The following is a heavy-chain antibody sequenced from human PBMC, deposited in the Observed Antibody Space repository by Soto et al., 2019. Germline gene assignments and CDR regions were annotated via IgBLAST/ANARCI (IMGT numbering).Heavy chain of an antibody. CDR3: AKGSPDSRGYHFFFDY. V-gene: IGHV3-23*01. CDR1: WFTFRDHG. D-gene: IGHD3-22*01. J-gene: IGHJ4*02. Sequence: GGALRLPLGASWFTFRDHGSSWVRQDPGEGLEWVSAISGSGADTNYADSVKGRFTISRDNSKITLFLQMNSLRAEDTAVYYCAKGSPDSRGYHFFFDYWGQGTLVTVSS. CDR2: ISGSGADT.